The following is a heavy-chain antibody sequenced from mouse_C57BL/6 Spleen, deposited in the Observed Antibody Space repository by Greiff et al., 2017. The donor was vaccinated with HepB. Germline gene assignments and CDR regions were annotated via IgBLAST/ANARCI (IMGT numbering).Heavy chain of an antibody. V-gene: IGHV2-2*01. Sequence: VQLVESGPGLVQPSQSLSITCTVSGFSLTSYGVHWVRQSPGKGLEWLGVIWSGGSTDYNAAFISRLSISKDNSKSQVFFKMNSLQADDTAIYYCARGLGVFDYWGQGTTLTVSS. D-gene: IGHD4-1*01. J-gene: IGHJ2*01. CDR1: GFSLTSYG. CDR3: ARGLGVFDY. CDR2: IWSGGST.